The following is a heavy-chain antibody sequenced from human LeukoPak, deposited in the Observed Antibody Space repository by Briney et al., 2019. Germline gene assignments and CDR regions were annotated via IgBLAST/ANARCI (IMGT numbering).Heavy chain of an antibody. J-gene: IGHJ4*02. CDR3: ARGGGDFWSGYYPSWFDY. CDR1: GFTLNTYW. V-gene: IGHV3-7*01. D-gene: IGHD3-3*01. Sequence: GGSLRFSCAASGFTLNTYWMSWVRQAPGKGLEWVANIKQDGSEKYYVDSVKGRFTISRDNAKNSLYLQMSSLRVDDTAAYYCARGGGDFWSGYYPSWFDYWGQGTLVTVSS. CDR2: IKQDGSEK.